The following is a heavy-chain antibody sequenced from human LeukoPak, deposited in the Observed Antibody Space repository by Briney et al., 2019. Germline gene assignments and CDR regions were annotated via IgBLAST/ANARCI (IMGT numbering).Heavy chain of an antibody. CDR3: ARLKSGHDWLDP. V-gene: IGHV4-39*01. J-gene: IGHJ5*02. CDR2: MFYSGNT. CDR1: GDSISSSSYC. Sequence: PSETLSLTCTVAGDSISSSSYCWVWIRQPPGKVLEWIGCMFYSGNTYYNPSLRSRVSISVDTSRNQFSLSLNSVTAADTALYYCARLKSGHDWLDPWGQGTLVSVFS. D-gene: IGHD1-26*01.